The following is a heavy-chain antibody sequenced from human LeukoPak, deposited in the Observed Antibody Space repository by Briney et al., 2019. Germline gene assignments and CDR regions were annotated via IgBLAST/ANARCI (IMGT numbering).Heavy chain of an antibody. CDR1: GGTFSSYA. CDR3: ARDGFWSGYYTTGDY. D-gene: IGHD3-3*01. J-gene: IGHJ4*02. CDR2: IIPIFGTA. V-gene: IGHV1-69*05. Sequence: GASVKVSCKASGGTFSSYAISWVRQAPGQGLEWMGGIIPIFGTANYAQKFQGRVTITTDESTSTAYMELSSLRSEDTAVYYCARDGFWSGYYTTGDYWGQGTLVTVSS.